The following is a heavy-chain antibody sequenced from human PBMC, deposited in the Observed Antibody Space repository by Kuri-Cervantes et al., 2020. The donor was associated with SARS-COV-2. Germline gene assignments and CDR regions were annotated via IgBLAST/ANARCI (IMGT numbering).Heavy chain of an antibody. CDR1: GFTFSDYY. CDR3: ARAFGSGNYDG. D-gene: IGHD3-10*01. V-gene: IGHV3-11*04. J-gene: IGHJ4*02. Sequence: LSLTCAASGFTFSDYYMSWIRQAPGKGLEWVSYISSSGSTIYYADSVKGRFTISRDIAKNSLYLQMNSLRAEDTAVYYCARAFGSGNYDGWGQGTPVTVSS. CDR2: ISSSGSTI.